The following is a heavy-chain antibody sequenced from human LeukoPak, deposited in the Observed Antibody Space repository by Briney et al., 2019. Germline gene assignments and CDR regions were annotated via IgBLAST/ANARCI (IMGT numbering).Heavy chain of an antibody. V-gene: IGHV3-74*01. CDR3: ASERFDDSDI. J-gene: IGHJ3*02. CDR1: GFTFSSYW. D-gene: IGHD4-17*01. Sequence: PGGSLRLSCAASGFTFSSYWMHWVRQAPGKGLVWVSGIKSDGSRTPYADSVKGRFTISRDNAKNTLYLQMESLRAEDTAVYYCASERFDDSDIWGQGTMVTVSS. CDR2: IKSDGSRT.